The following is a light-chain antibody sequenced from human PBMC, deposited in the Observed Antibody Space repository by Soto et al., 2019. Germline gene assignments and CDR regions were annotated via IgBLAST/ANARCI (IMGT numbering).Light chain of an antibody. CDR1: QSVSSSY. Sequence: EIVLTQSPGTLSLSPGERATLSCRASQSVSSSYLAWYQQKPGQAPRLLIYGASSRATGIPDRFSGSGSGTDFTLTISRLEPEDFAAYYCQQYGSSPPWTLGQGTKVDIK. V-gene: IGKV3-20*01. CDR2: GAS. J-gene: IGKJ1*01. CDR3: QQYGSSPPWT.